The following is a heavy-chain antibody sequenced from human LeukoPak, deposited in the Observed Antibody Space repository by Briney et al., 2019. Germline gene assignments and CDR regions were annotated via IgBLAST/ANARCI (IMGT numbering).Heavy chain of an antibody. Sequence: SETLSLTCAVSGYSISSGYYWGWIRQPPGKGLEWIGSIYHSGSTYYNPSLKSRVTISVDTSKNQFSLKLSSVTAADTAVYYCARDSRYSDTSGYYYSHYYMDVWGKGTTVTVSS. J-gene: IGHJ6*03. CDR2: IYHSGST. D-gene: IGHD3-22*01. V-gene: IGHV4-38-2*02. CDR3: ARDSRYSDTSGYYYSHYYMDV. CDR1: GYSISSGYY.